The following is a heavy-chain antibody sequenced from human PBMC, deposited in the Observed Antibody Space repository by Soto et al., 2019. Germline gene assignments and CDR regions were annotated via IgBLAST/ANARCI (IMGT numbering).Heavy chain of an antibody. CDR2: ITDSGGST. CDR3: AKDLSRSSGYYPA. Sequence: GGSLRLSCAASGFTFSTYAMSWVRQAPGKGLQWVSSITDSGGSTYNADSVKGRFSISRDNSKNTLYLQMNSLRAEDTAVYYCAKDLSRSSGYYPAWGQGTLVTVSS. D-gene: IGHD3-22*01. CDR1: GFTFSTYA. V-gene: IGHV3-23*01. J-gene: IGHJ5*02.